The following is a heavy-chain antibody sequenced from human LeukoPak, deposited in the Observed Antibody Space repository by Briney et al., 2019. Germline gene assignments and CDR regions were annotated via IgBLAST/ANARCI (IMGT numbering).Heavy chain of an antibody. CDR3: FEYYYYGMDV. J-gene: IGHJ6*02. D-gene: IGHD3-9*01. V-gene: IGHV3-7*01. CDR1: GFTFSSYW. CDR2: IKQDGSEK. Sequence: GGSLGLSCAASGFTFSSYWMSWVRQAPGKGLEWVANIKQDGSEKYYVDSVKGRFTISRDNAKNSLYLQMNSLRAEDTAVYYCFEYYYYGMDVWGQGTTVTVSS.